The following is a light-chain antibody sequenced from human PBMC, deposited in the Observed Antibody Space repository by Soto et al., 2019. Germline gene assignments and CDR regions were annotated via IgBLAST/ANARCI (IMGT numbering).Light chain of an antibody. CDR3: SSYAGSNTPVV. V-gene: IGLV2-14*03. J-gene: IGLJ2*01. CDR2: DVN. Sequence: QSALTQPASVSGSPGQSITISCTGTSTDVGGYDHVSWYQNHPGKAPKLIIYDVNYRPSGVSSRFSGSKSGSTASLTISGLQADDEAYYHCSSYAGSNTPVVFGGGTKLTVL. CDR1: STDVGGYDH.